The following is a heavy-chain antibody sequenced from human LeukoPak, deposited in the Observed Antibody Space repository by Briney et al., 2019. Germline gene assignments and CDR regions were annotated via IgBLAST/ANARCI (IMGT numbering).Heavy chain of an antibody. Sequence: SETLSLTCTVSGGSISSYYWSWIRQPPGKGLEWIGYIYYSGSTNYNPSLKSRVTISVDTSKNQFSLKLSSVTAADTAVYYCARGSQLRYFDWLSVGSDGDDAFDIWGQGTMVTVSS. D-gene: IGHD3-9*01. CDR3: ARGSQLRYFDWLSVGSDGDDAFDI. J-gene: IGHJ3*02. CDR2: IYYSGST. CDR1: GGSISSYY. V-gene: IGHV4-59*01.